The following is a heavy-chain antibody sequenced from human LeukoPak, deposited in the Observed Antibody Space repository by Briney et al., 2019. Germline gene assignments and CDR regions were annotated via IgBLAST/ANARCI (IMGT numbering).Heavy chain of an antibody. D-gene: IGHD6-6*01. CDR1: GGSFSGYY. V-gene: IGHV4-34*01. CDR3: ARGPPRGYFDY. J-gene: IGHJ4*02. CDR2: INHSGST. Sequence: SETLSLTCAVYGGSFSGYYWSWIRQPPGKGLEWIGEINHSGSTNYNPSLKSRVTISVDTSKNQFSLKLSSVTAADTAVYYCARGPPRGYFDYWGQGTLVTVSS.